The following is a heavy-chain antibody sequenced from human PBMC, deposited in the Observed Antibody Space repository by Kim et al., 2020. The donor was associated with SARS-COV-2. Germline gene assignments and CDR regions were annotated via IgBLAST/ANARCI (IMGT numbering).Heavy chain of an antibody. V-gene: IGHV1-18*01. D-gene: IGHD3-10*01. CDR2: ISAYNGDR. CDR3: AREPLSSGSTVPDY. Sequence: ASVKVSCKASGYTFTSYGFSWVRQAPGQGLEWMGWISAYNGDRNYAQDFQDRVTMTTDTSTSTAYMELRSLRSDDTAVYYCAREPLSSGSTVPDYWGQGTLVIVSA. J-gene: IGHJ4*02. CDR1: GYTFTSYG.